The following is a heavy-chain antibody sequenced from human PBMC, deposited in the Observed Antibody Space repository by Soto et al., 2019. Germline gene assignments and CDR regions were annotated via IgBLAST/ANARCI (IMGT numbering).Heavy chain of an antibody. CDR3: ARSGEEDGSSWQYYFDY. Sequence: LRLSCAASGFTFSSYAMHWVRQAPGKGLEWVAVISYDGSNKYYADSVKGRFTISRDNSKNTLYLQMNSLRAEDTAVYYCARSGEEDGSSWQYYFDYWGQGTLVTVSS. CDR2: ISYDGSNK. CDR1: GFTFSSYA. V-gene: IGHV3-30-3*01. J-gene: IGHJ4*02. D-gene: IGHD6-13*01.